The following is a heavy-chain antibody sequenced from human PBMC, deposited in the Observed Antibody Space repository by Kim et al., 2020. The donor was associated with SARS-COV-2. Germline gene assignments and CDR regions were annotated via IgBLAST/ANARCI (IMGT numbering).Heavy chain of an antibody. D-gene: IGHD2-8*01. V-gene: IGHV3-30*04. CDR1: GFTFSSYA. Sequence: GGSLRLSCAASGFTFSSYAMHWVRQAPGKGLEWVAVISYDGSNKYYADSVKGRFTISRDNSKNTLYLQMNSLRAEDTAVYYCARRQWVYAYFDYWGQGTLVTVSS. CDR3: ARRQWVYAYFDY. CDR2: ISYDGSNK. J-gene: IGHJ4*02.